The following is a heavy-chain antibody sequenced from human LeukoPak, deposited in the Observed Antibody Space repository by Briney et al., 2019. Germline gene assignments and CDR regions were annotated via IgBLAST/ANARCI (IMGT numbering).Heavy chain of an antibody. V-gene: IGHV3-33*01. CDR1: GFTFSSYG. CDR3: AREGYSGSYEAYYFDY. J-gene: IGHJ4*02. CDR2: IWYDGSNK. D-gene: IGHD1-26*01. Sequence: PGGSLRLSCAASGFTFSSYGMHWVRQAPGKGLEWVAVIWYDGSNKYYADSVKGRFTISRDNSKNTLYLQMNSLRAEDTAVYYCAREGYSGSYEAYYFDYWGQGTLVTVSS.